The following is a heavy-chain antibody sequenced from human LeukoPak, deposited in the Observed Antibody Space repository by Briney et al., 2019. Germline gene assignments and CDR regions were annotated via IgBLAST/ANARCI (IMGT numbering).Heavy chain of an antibody. V-gene: IGHV4-39*01. Sequence: PSETLSLTCTVSGGSISSSSYYWGWIRQPPGKGLEWIGSIYYSGSTYYNPSLKSRVTISVDTSKNQFSLKLSSVTAADTAVYYCARRDGFHAFDIWGQGTMVPVSS. CDR1: GGSISSSSYY. CDR3: ARRDGFHAFDI. CDR2: IYYSGST. D-gene: IGHD5-24*01. J-gene: IGHJ3*02.